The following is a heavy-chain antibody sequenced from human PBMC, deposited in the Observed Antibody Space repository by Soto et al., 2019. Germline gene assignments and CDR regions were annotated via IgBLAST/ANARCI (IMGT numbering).Heavy chain of an antibody. D-gene: IGHD6-13*01. J-gene: IGHJ4*02. CDR1: GFTFSSYA. Sequence: GVSLRISCAASGFTFSSYAMSFVPQAPAKGLEWVSAISGCGGSTYYPDSVKGLFTISRDNSKISLYLQMNSLGAEDTAVYYCAKGWQLVRDWRQGTLVTVSS. CDR3: AKGWQLVRD. V-gene: IGHV3-23*01. CDR2: ISGCGGST.